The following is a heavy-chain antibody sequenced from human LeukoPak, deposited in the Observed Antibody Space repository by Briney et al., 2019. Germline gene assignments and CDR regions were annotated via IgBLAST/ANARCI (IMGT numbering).Heavy chain of an antibody. V-gene: IGHV4-59*10. D-gene: IGHD2-15*01. CDR2: IYTSGST. J-gene: IGHJ4*02. CDR1: GGSFSGYY. CDR3: AREDRYCSGGSCYS. Sequence: SETLSLTCAVYGGSFSGYYWSWIRQPAGKGLEWIGRIYTSGSTNYNPSLKSRVIVSVDTSKNQFSLKLSSVTAADTAVYYCAREDRYCSGGSCYSWGQGTLVTVSS.